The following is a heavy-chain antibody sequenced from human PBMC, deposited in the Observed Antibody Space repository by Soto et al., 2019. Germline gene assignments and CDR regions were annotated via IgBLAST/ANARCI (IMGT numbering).Heavy chain of an antibody. V-gene: IGHV1-69*13. CDR2: ILPVSAPP. D-gene: IGHD3-3*01. CDR1: GGTLNNYA. CDR3: ATDSNYDVYNSF. Sequence: SVKVSCKASGGTLNNYAINWVRQAPGQGLEWMGGILPVSAPPDYAQKFQGRVSITADHSTSTVYMELSRLKSDDTAVYFCATDSNYDVYNSFWGQGTLVTVSS. J-gene: IGHJ4*02.